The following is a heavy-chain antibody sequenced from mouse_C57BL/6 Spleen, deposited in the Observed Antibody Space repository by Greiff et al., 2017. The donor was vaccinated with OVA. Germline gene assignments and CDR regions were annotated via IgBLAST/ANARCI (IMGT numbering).Heavy chain of an antibody. CDR1: GYAFSSYW. V-gene: IGHV1-80*01. J-gene: IGHJ3*01. CDR3: ARRANGYGFAY. CDR2: IYPGDGDT. Sequence: QVQLKQSGAELVKPGASVKISCKASGYAFSSYWMNWVKQRPGKGLEWIGQIYPGDGDTNYNGKFKGKATLTADKSSSTAYMQLSSLTSEDSAVYFCARRANGYGFAYWGQGTLVTVSA. D-gene: IGHD2-2*01.